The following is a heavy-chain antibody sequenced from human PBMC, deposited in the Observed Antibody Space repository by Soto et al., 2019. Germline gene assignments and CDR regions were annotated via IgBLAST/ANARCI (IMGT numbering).Heavy chain of an antibody. CDR2: INHSGST. J-gene: IGHJ6*03. CDR3: ASSVDSSPWGDYYYYMDV. D-gene: IGHD6-13*01. V-gene: IGHV4-34*01. Sequence: SETLSLTCAVYGGSFSGYYWSWIRQPPGKELEWIGEINHSGSTNYNPSLKSRVTISVDTSKNQFSLKLSSVTAADTAVYYCASSVDSSPWGDYYYYMDVWGKGTTVTVSS. CDR1: GGSFSGYY.